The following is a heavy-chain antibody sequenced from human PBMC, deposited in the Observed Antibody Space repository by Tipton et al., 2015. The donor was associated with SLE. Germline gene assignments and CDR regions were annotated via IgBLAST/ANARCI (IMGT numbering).Heavy chain of an antibody. CDR3: ARGLSYYSDSSGYYQFDL. V-gene: IGHV1-2*02. CDR1: GYTFIGYY. Sequence: QVQLVQSGAEVKKPGASVKVSCKASGYTFIGYYIHWVRQAPGQGLEWMGWINPNSGGSHSAQKFQGRVTMTRDTSISTAYMELSNLRSDDTGVYFCARGLSYYSDSSGYYQFDLWGQGSLVTVSS. D-gene: IGHD3-22*01. J-gene: IGHJ4*02. CDR2: INPNSGGS.